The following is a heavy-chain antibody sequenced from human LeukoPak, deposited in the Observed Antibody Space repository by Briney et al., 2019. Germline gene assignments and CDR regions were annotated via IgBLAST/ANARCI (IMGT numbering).Heavy chain of an antibody. D-gene: IGHD4-17*01. CDR2: INHSGST. J-gene: IGHJ4*02. V-gene: IGHV4-34*01. CDR1: GGSFSGYY. Sequence: PSETLSLTCAVYGGSFSGYYWSWLRQPPGKGLEWIGEINHSGSTNYNPSLKSRVTISVDTSKNQFSLKLSSVTAADTAVYYCARDLYGDYVIYWGQGTLVTVSS. CDR3: ARDLYGDYVIY.